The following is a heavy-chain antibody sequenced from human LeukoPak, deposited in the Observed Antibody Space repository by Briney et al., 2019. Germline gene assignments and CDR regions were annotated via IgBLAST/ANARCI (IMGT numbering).Heavy chain of an antibody. CDR2: ISSSGSTI. CDR3: ARVSTRVVDVQRYGMDV. D-gene: IGHD2-15*01. Sequence: PGGSLRLSCAASGFNFSSYEMNWVRQAPGKGLEWVSYISSSGSTIYYADSVKGRFTISRDNAKNSLYLQMNSLRAEDTAVSYCARVSTRVVDVQRYGMDVWGQGTTVTVSS. V-gene: IGHV3-48*03. CDR1: GFNFSSYE. J-gene: IGHJ6*02.